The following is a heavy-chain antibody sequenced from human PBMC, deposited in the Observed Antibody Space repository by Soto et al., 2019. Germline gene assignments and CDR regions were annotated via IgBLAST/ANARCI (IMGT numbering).Heavy chain of an antibody. Sequence: QVQLVQSGAEVKKPGASVKVSCKASGYTFTAYYMHWLRQAPGQGLEWMGWINPNSGGTNYAQRFQGRVTVTNDTSISTTYMELSSLGSDDTAVYSCARGDFDRSGNYNAGWFAPWGQGTLVNVSS. J-gene: IGHJ5*02. CDR1: GYTFTAYY. V-gene: IGHV1-2*02. D-gene: IGHD3-22*01. CDR3: ARGDFDRSGNYNAGWFAP. CDR2: INPNSGGT.